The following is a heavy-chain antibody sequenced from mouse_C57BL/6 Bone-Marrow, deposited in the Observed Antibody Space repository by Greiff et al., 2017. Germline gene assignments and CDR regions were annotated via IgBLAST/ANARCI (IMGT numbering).Heavy chain of an antibody. D-gene: IGHD1-1*01. Sequence: VQLQQPGAELVKPGASVKLSCKASGYTFTSYWMHWVKQRPGQGLEWIGMIHPNSGSTNYNEKFKSKATLTVDKSSSTAYMQLSSLTSEDSAVYYGARPLSYYYGSSYGYFDVWGTGTTVTVSS. J-gene: IGHJ1*03. CDR2: IHPNSGST. CDR3: ARPLSYYYGSSYGYFDV. CDR1: GYTFTSYW. V-gene: IGHV1-64*01.